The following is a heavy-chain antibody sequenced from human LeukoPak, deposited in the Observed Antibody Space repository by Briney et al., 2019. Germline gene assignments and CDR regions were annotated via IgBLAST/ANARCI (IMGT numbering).Heavy chain of an antibody. CDR2: IYYSGST. Sequence: SETLPLTCTVSGGSISSSSYYWGWIRQPPGKGLEWIGSIYYSGSTYYNPSLKSRVTISVDTSKNQFSLKLSSVTAADTAVYYCAREVQGSSWIDYWGQGTLVTVSS. D-gene: IGHD6-13*01. J-gene: IGHJ4*02. CDR1: GGSISSSSYY. V-gene: IGHV4-39*02. CDR3: AREVQGSSWIDY.